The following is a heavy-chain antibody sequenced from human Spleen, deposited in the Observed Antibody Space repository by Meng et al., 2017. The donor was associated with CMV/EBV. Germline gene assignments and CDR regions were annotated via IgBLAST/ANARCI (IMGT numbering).Heavy chain of an antibody. V-gene: IGHV4-39*06. CDR2: ISYGGST. Sequence: SETLSLTCTVSGASISINTYFWDWIRQPPGKGLEWIGSISYGGSTYYNLSLKSRVRISLDTSKSQLTLKLSSVTAADTAVYYCARIFPSDYYKYDMDVWGQGTTVTVSS. D-gene: IGHD3-3*01. CDR1: GASISINTYF. J-gene: IGHJ6*02. CDR3: ARIFPSDYYKYDMDV.